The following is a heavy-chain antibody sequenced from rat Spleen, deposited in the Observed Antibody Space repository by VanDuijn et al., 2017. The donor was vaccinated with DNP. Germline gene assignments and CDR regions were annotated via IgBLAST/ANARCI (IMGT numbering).Heavy chain of an antibody. CDR2: INTGSGGT. J-gene: IGHJ2*01. CDR3: ARCPLYYYSGYYFDF. Sequence: QIQLQQSGAELAKPGSSVKISCKASGYTLTDYYIGWIKQTAGLGLELIGYINTGSGGTGYNAKFKGKATLTVDKSSTTAFMQLSSLTPDDSAVYYCARCPLYYYSGYYFDFWGQGVMVTVSS. CDR1: GYTLTDYY. D-gene: IGHD1-1*01. V-gene: IGHV1-43*01.